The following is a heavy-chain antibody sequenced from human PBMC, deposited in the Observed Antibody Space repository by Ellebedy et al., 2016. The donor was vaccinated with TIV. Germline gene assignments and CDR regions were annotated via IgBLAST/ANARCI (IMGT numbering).Heavy chain of an antibody. Sequence: ASAKVSCXASAYTFTNYGSRWVRQAPGQGLEGMRGPSPYNGNTNYAQKLQGGVTMTTDTSTSTAYMVLRSLRCDDTAVYSCARRPSRGGSRYYWGQGTLVIGSS. J-gene: IGHJ4*02. CDR2: PSPYNGNT. D-gene: IGHD2-15*01. V-gene: IGHV1-18*01. CDR3: ARRPSRGGSRYY. CDR1: AYTFTNYG.